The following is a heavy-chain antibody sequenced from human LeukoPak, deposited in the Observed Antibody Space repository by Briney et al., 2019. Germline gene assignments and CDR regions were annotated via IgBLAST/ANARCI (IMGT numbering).Heavy chain of an antibody. CDR2: IYYSVST. CDR3: ARGRGGYDFWSGYYRWFDP. J-gene: IGHJ5*02. V-gene: IGHV4-59*01. Sequence: SGTLSLTCTVSGGSISGYYWTWMRQPPGKGLEWIGYIYYSVSTKYNPSLKSRVTISADTSKNQVSLKLTSVTAADTAVYYCARGRGGYDFWSGYYRWFDPWGQGTLVTVSS. D-gene: IGHD3-3*01. CDR1: GGSISGYY.